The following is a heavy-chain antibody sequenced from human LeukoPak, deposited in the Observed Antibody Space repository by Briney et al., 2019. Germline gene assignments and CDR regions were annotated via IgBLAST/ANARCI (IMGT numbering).Heavy chain of an antibody. V-gene: IGHV3-7*01. Sequence: GGSLRLSCAASGFTFRSYWMSWIRQAPGKGLKWVANIKQDGSEKYYVDSVKGRFTISRDNAKNSLYLQMNSLRAEDTAVYYCVFFQEKTAYGMDVWGQGTTVTVSS. CDR2: IKQDGSEK. CDR1: GFTFRSYW. J-gene: IGHJ6*02. CDR3: VFFQEKTAYGMDV. D-gene: IGHD3-3*01.